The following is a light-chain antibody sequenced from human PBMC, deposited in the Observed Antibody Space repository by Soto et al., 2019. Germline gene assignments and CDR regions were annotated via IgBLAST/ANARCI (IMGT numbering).Light chain of an antibody. CDR2: AAS. CDR3: QNYNGAPWT. J-gene: IGKJ1*01. Sequence: DIQMTQSPYSLSASVVDRVTITCRASQGISTYLVWYQQKPGTVPKLLIYAASTLQSGVPSRFSGSGSGTDFTLTISSLQPEDVATYYCQNYNGAPWTFGQGTKVEIK. CDR1: QGISTY. V-gene: IGKV1-27*01.